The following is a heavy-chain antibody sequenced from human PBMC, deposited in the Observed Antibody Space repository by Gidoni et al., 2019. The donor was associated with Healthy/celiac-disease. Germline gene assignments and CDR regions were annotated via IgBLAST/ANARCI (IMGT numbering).Heavy chain of an antibody. V-gene: IGHV3-21*01. CDR2: ISSSSSYI. Sequence: EVQLVDSGGCLVQPGASLRLSCAASGFTFSSYSMNWVRQAPGKGLEWVSSISSSSSYIYYADSVKGRFTISRDNAKNSLYLQMNSLRAEDTAVYYCASLVDCGGDCYHDYWGQGTLVTVSS. J-gene: IGHJ4*02. D-gene: IGHD2-21*02. CDR1: GFTFSSYS. CDR3: ASLVDCGGDCYHDY.